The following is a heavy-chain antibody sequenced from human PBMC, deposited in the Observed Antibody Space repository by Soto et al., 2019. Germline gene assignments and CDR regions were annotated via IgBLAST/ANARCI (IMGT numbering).Heavy chain of an antibody. J-gene: IGHJ5*02. V-gene: IGHV3-23*01. D-gene: IGHD4-17*01. Sequence: GGSLRLSCAASGFTFSSYAMSWVRQAPGKGLEWVSAISGSGGSTYYADSVKGRFTISRGNSKNTLYLQMNSLRAEDTAVYYCASSGADYRWYNWLDPWGQGTLVTVYS. CDR3: ASSGADYRWYNWLDP. CDR2: ISGSGGST. CDR1: GFTFSSYA.